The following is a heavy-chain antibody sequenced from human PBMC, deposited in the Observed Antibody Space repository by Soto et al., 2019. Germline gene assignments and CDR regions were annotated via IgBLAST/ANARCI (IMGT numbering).Heavy chain of an antibody. Sequence: QVQLQESGPGLVKPSQTLSLTCTVSGGSISSGGYYWSWIRQHPGKGLEWIGYIYYSGSTYYNPSLKSRVTISVDTSKIQFSLKLSSVSAADTAVYYCARDHLGYCSGGSCPTEYYFDYWGQGTLVTVSS. J-gene: IGHJ4*02. CDR1: GGSISSGGYY. D-gene: IGHD2-15*01. V-gene: IGHV4-31*03. CDR3: ARDHLGYCSGGSCPTEYYFDY. CDR2: IYYSGST.